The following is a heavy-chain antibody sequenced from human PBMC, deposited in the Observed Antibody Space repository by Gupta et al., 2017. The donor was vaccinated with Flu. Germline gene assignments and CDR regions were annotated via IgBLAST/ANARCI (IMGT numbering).Heavy chain of an antibody. Sequence: EVQLVESGGGLVQPGGSLRLSCAASGFPLSSYEVIWVRQAPGKGLEWVSYINKRGTTTYYADSVKGRFTISRDNSNNSLSLQMNSLRADETGIYYCARDPLGICDSWGQGTRVTVSS. V-gene: IGHV3-48*03. CDR1: GFPLSSYE. J-gene: IGHJ4*02. D-gene: IGHD3-3*01. CDR3: ARDPLGICDS. CDR2: INKRGTTT.